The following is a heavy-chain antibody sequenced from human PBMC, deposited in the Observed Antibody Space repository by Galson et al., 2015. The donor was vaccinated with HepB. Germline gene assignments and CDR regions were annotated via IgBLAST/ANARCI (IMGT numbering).Heavy chain of an antibody. CDR3: ASWNNWDLGWGFDY. CDR2: ISYDGSNK. J-gene: IGHJ4*02. V-gene: IGHV3-30-3*01. CDR1: GFTFSSYA. Sequence: SLRLSCAASGFTFSSYAMHWVRQAPGKGLEWVAVISYDGSNKYYADSVKSRSTISRDNSKNTLYLQMNSLRAEDTAVYYCASWNNWDLGWGFDYWGQGALVTVSS. D-gene: IGHD1/OR15-1a*01.